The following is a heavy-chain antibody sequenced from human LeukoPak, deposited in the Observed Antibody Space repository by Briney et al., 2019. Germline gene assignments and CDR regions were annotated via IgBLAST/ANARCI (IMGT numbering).Heavy chain of an antibody. J-gene: IGHJ5*02. CDR3: ARDQGYCSGGSCSSDWFDP. CDR1: GGSFSGYY. Sequence: NPSETLSLTCAVYGGSFSGYYWSWIRQPPGKGLEWIGEINHSGSTNYNPSLKSRVTISVDTSKNQFSLKLSSVTAADTAVYYCARDQGYCSGGSCSSDWFDPWGQGTLVTVSS. V-gene: IGHV4-34*01. CDR2: INHSGST. D-gene: IGHD2-15*01.